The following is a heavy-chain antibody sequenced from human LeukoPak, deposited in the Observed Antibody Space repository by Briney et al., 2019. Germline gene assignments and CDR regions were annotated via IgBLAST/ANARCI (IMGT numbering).Heavy chain of an antibody. V-gene: IGHV4-30-4*01. D-gene: IGHD3-22*01. CDR2: IYYSGST. CDR1: GGSLSSGDYY. J-gene: IGHJ3*02. CDR3: ARAGVRGGQYYYDSSGYLGAFDI. Sequence: SETLSLTCTVSGGSLSSGDYYWSWIRQPPGKGLEWIGYIYYSGSTYYNPSLKSRVTISVDTSKNQFSLKLSSVTAADTAVYYCARAGVRGGQYYYDSSGYLGAFDIWGQGTMVTVSS.